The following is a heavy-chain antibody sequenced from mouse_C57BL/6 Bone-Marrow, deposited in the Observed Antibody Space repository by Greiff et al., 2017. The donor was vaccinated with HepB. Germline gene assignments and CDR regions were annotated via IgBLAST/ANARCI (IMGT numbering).Heavy chain of an antibody. Sequence: VKLVESGAELARPGASVKLSCKASGYTFTSYGISWVKQSTGQGLEWIGEIYPRSGNTYYNEKFKGKATLTADKSSSTAYMELRSLTSEDSAVYFCARERWLLLFDYGGQGTTLTVSS. J-gene: IGHJ2*01. D-gene: IGHD2-3*01. CDR1: GYTFTSYG. V-gene: IGHV1-81*01. CDR3: ARERWLLLFDY. CDR2: IYPRSGNT.